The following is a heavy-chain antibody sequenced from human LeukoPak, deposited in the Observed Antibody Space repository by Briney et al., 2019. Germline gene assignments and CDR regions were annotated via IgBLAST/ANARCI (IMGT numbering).Heavy chain of an antibody. D-gene: IGHD3-22*01. CDR1: GFTFSIYA. V-gene: IGHV3-23*01. J-gene: IGHJ4*02. Sequence: GGALRLSCAASGFTFSIYAMSWVRQAPGNALQWVASITGSVYGTYYADSVNRRVTISRDNSEYMLYLLMNSLIVEDKAVYFCAKDRPNYYGSNGYYYRRDGDYWGQGTLVTVSS. CDR2: ITGSVYGT. CDR3: AKDRPNYYGSNGYYYRRDGDY.